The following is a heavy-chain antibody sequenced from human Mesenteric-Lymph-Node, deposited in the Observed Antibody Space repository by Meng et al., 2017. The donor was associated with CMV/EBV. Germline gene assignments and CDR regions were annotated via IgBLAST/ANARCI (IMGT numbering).Heavy chain of an antibody. J-gene: IGHJ6*02. CDR1: GSSLSTYT. CDR2: ISSRSSTI. CDR3: ARDRGGDCSSTSCYLNGMDV. D-gene: IGHD2-2*01. V-gene: IGHV3-48*04. Sequence: GVLKISCAASGSSLSTYTMNWVRQAPGKGLEWVSYISSRSSTIYYADSVKGRFTISRDNAKSSLYLQMNSLRAEDTAVYYCARDRGGDCSSTSCYLNGMDVWGQGTTVTVSS.